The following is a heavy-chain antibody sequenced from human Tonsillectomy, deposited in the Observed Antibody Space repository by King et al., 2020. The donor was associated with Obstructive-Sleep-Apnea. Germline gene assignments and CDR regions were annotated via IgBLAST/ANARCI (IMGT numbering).Heavy chain of an antibody. CDR2: IYSGGST. D-gene: IGHD3-22*01. CDR3: ARGSGNYYDSSGYYSPFDY. J-gene: IGHJ4*02. CDR1: GFTVSSNY. Sequence: VQLVESGGGLVQAGGSLRLSCTASGFTVSSNYMSWVRQAPGKGLEWVSVIYSGGSTYYADSVKGRFTISRHNYKNTVYLQMNSLRTEDTAVYFCARGSGNYYDSSGYYSPFDYWGQGTLVTVSS. V-gene: IGHV3-53*04.